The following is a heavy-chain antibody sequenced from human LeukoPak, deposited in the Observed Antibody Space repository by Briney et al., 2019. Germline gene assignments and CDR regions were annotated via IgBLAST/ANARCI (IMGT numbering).Heavy chain of an antibody. CDR2: ISYDGSNK. J-gene: IGHJ4*02. CDR1: GFTFSSYA. V-gene: IGHV3-30-3*01. D-gene: IGHD6-13*01. Sequence: PGRSLRLSCAASGFTFSSYAMHWVRQAPGKGLEWVAVISYDGSNKYYADSVKGRFTISRDNSKNTLYLQMNSLRAEDTAVYYCASLIAAAPTDYWGQGTLVTVSS. CDR3: ASLIAAAPTDY.